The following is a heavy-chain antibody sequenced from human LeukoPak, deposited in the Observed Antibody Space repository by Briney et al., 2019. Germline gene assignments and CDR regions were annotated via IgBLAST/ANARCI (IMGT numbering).Heavy chain of an antibody. CDR3: ARDQYSGRFDY. D-gene: IGHD1-26*01. CDR1: GGSISNYY. V-gene: IGHV4-59*01. CDR2: VYYSGNP. J-gene: IGHJ4*02. Sequence: SETLSLXCTVSGGSISNYYWSWIRQPPGKELECVGYVYYSGNPDYNPSLKSRVTISIDTSKNQFSLKLSSVTAADTAVYYCARDQYSGRFDYWGQGTLVTVSS.